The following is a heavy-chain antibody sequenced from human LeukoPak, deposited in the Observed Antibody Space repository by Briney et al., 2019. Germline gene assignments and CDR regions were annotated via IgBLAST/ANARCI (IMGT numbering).Heavy chain of an antibody. J-gene: IGHJ4*02. D-gene: IGHD2-21*01. Sequence: ASVRVSCKASGGTFSSYAISWVRQAPGQGLEWMGGIIPIFGTANYAQKFQGRVTITADESTSTAYMELSSLRSEDAAVYYCARFSYMASSGYWGQGTLVTVSS. V-gene: IGHV1-69*13. CDR1: GGTFSSYA. CDR2: IIPIFGTA. CDR3: ARFSYMASSGY.